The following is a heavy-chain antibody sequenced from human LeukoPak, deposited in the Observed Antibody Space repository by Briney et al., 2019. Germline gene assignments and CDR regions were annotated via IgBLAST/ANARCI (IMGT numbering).Heavy chain of an antibody. Sequence: GGSLRLSCAASGFTFDDYGMSWVRQAPGKGLEWVSGINWNGGSTGYADSVKGRFTISRDNAKNSLYLQMNSLRAEDTALYYCARDKTVRLYSSSWIRGDAFDIWGQGTMVTVSS. CDR1: GFTFDDYG. V-gene: IGHV3-20*04. D-gene: IGHD6-13*01. J-gene: IGHJ3*02. CDR3: ARDKTVRLYSSSWIRGDAFDI. CDR2: INWNGGST.